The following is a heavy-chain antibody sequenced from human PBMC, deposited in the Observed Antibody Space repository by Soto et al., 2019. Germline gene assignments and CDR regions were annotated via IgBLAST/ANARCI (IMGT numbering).Heavy chain of an antibody. CDR3: ARYCSGGSCYRPPYQFAY. CDR1: GDSFSSYW. J-gene: IGHJ4*02. D-gene: IGHD2-15*01. CDR2: IYPGDSDT. V-gene: IGHV5-51*01. Sequence: VASQKISCKCSGDSFSSYWIGWARQMPGQGPEWMGIIYPGDSDTRYTPSFQGQVTISADKSISTAYLQWSSLKASDTAMYYCARYCSGGSCYRPPYQFAYWGKGTLVTVSS.